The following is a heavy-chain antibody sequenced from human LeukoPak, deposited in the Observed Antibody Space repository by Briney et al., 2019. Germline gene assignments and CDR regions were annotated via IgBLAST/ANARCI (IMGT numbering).Heavy chain of an antibody. CDR1: GFTFSSYS. J-gene: IGHJ4*02. CDR3: ARAGTLWFGESRIEY. CDR2: IEQGGSEK. V-gene: IGHV3-7*03. Sequence: GGSLRLSCAASGFTFSSYSMNWVRQAPGKGLEWVANIEQGGSEKHYLDSVKGRFTISRDNAKNSLYLQMNSLRAEDTAVYYCARAGTLWFGESRIEYWGQGTLVTVSS. D-gene: IGHD3-10*01.